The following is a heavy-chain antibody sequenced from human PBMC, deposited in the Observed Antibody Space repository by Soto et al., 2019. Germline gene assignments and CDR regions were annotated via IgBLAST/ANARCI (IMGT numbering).Heavy chain of an antibody. CDR2: IYYSGTT. CDR3: AIDFKRYSSSPGPLEY. D-gene: IGHD6-6*01. Sequence: QVQLQESGPGLVQPSQTLSLTCTVSGDSISSGDYYWSWVRQSPGKGLEWIGCIYYSGTTYYNPSLETRLTMSVDTSKNQFSLRLSSVTAADTAMYFCAIDFKRYSSSPGPLEYWVQGTLVTVSS. CDR1: GDSISSGDYY. J-gene: IGHJ4*02. V-gene: IGHV4-30-4*01.